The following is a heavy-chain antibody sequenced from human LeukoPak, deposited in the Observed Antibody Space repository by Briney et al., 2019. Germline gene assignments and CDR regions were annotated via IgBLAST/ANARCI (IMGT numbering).Heavy chain of an antibody. D-gene: IGHD4-17*01. J-gene: IGHJ4*02. Sequence: ASVKVSCKASGYTFTSYGISWVRQAPGQGLEWMGWISAYNGNTNYAQKLQGRVTMTTDTSTSTAYMELRSLRSEDTAVYYCATYEYGDYDGYWGQGTLVTVSS. CDR2: ISAYNGNT. V-gene: IGHV1-18*01. CDR1: GYTFTSYG. CDR3: ATYEYGDYDGY.